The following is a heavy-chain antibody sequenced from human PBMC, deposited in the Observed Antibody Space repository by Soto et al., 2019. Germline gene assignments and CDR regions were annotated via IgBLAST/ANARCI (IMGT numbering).Heavy chain of an antibody. J-gene: IGHJ4*02. CDR3: ARSFDYGYIHH. D-gene: IGHD3-10*01. CDR2: IYAGGST. CDR1: GFTVNSDY. Sequence: EMQLVETGGGLTQPGGSLRLSCENSGFTVNSDYMSWVRQAPGKGLEWVSIIYAGGSTYYADSVRGRFTISSDNSRNTLYLQMNSLRVEDTAVYYCARSFDYGYIHHWGQGTLVTVSS. V-gene: IGHV3-53*02.